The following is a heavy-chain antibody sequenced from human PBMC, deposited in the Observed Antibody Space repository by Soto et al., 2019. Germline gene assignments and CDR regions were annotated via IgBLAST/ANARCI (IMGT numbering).Heavy chain of an antibody. CDR2: ISCSTSYI. CDR3: ARVVDYCDPYYYYGMDV. Sequence: GGSLRLSCAASGFTFSSYSMNWVRQAPGKELEWVSSISCSTSYIYYADSVKGRFTISRDNAKNSLYLQMNSLRAEDTAVYYCARVVDYCDPYYYYGMDVWRQGTTVTVSS. CDR1: GFTFSSYS. V-gene: IGHV3-21*01. D-gene: IGHD3-22*01. J-gene: IGHJ6*02.